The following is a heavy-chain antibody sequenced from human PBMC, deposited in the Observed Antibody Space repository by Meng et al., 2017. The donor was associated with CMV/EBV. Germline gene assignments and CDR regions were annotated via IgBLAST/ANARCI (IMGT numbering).Heavy chain of an antibody. CDR1: GFTFSSYA. D-gene: IGHD2-2*01. J-gene: IGHJ4*02. Sequence: GGPLRLSCAASGFTFSSYAMHWVRQAPGKGLEWVAVISYDGSNKYYADSVKGRFTISRDNSKNTLYLQMNSLRAEDTAVYYCARDPRGLGVPAASLDYWGQGTLVTVSS. CDR2: ISYDGSNK. CDR3: ARDPRGLGVPAASLDY. V-gene: IGHV3-30*04.